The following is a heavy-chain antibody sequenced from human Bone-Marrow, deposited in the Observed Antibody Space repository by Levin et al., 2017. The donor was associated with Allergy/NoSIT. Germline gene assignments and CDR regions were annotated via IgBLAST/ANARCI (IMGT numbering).Heavy chain of an antibody. Sequence: GGSLRLSCGASGFTFSNAWMSWVRQAPGKGLEWVGRIKSKTDSGTTDYAAPVRGRFTISRDDSKNTLYLQINSLQTDDTAVYYCITDSGASGSFHYWGQGTLVTVSS. CDR2: IKSKTDSGTT. J-gene: IGHJ4*02. D-gene: IGHD3-10*01. CDR1: GFTFSNAW. V-gene: IGHV3-15*01. CDR3: ITDSGASGSFHY.